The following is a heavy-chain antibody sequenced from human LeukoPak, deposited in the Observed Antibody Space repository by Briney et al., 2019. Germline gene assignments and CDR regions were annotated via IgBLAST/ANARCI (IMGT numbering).Heavy chain of an antibody. CDR2: IYWDDDK. Sequence: SGPALVKPTQTLTLTCTFAGFSLTTSGVGVGWIRQPPGKALEWLALIYWDDDKRYSPSLKSRLTIAQDTSKNQVVLTMTNMDPVDTATYYCAHTTYFYDSSGYPRSFDIWGQGTMVTVSS. V-gene: IGHV2-5*02. CDR3: AHTTYFYDSSGYPRSFDI. CDR1: GFSLTTSGVG. J-gene: IGHJ3*02. D-gene: IGHD3-22*01.